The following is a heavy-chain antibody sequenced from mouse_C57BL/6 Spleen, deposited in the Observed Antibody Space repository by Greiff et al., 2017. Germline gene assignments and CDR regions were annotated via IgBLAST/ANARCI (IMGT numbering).Heavy chain of an antibody. Sequence: EVQLVESGGGLVKPGGSLKLSCAASGFTFSSYTMSWVRQTPEKRLEWVATISGGGGNTSYPESVKGRFTISSDNAKNTLYLQMSSLRSEDTALYYCARRYYEYDRGYYARDYWGQGTSVTVSA. V-gene: IGHV5-9*01. J-gene: IGHJ4*01. CDR3: ARRYYEYDRGYYARDY. D-gene: IGHD2-4*01. CDR2: ISGGGGNT. CDR1: GFTFSSYT.